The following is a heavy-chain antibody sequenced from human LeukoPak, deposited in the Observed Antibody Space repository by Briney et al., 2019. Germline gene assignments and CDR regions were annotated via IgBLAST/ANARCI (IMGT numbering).Heavy chain of an antibody. CDR3: ARAPYDFWSGYYTGTFDY. CDR2: ISAYNGNT. Sequence: ASVKVSYKASGYTFTSYGISWVRQAPGQGLEWMGWISAYNGNTNYAQKLQGRVTMTTDTSTSTAYMELRSLRSDDTAVYYCARAPYDFWSGYYTGTFDYWGQGTLVTVSS. CDR1: GYTFTSYG. D-gene: IGHD3-3*01. V-gene: IGHV1-18*01. J-gene: IGHJ4*02.